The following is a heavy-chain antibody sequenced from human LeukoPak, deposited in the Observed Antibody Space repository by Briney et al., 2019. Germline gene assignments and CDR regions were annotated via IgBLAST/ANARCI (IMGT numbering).Heavy chain of an antibody. V-gene: IGHV1-18*01. CDR3: ARRGYYYPYFDY. D-gene: IGHD3-22*01. J-gene: IGHJ4*02. Sequence: ASVKVSCKASGCTFSSYAISWVRQAPGQGLEWMGWISAYNGNTNYAQKLQGRVTMTTDTSTSTAYMELRSLRSDDTAVYYCARRGYYYPYFDYWGQGTLVTVSS. CDR1: GCTFSSYA. CDR2: ISAYNGNT.